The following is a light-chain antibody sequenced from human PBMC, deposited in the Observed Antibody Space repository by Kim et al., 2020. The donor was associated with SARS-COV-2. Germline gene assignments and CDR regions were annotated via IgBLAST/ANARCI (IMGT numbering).Light chain of an antibody. CDR1: QSINHW. CDR3: QQANTFPLT. V-gene: IGKV1-12*01. J-gene: IGKJ4*01. Sequence: ASVGDRVTITCRASQSINHWLAWYQQKPGQAPKLLIYAASRLQSGVPSRFSGSGSGTDFTLTISSLQPEDFATYYCQQANTFPLTFGGGTKVDIK. CDR2: AAS.